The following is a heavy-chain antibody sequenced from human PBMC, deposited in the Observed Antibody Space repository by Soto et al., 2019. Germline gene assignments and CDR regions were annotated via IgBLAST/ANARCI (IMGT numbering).Heavy chain of an antibody. Sequence: QVQLVQSGAEVKKPGASVKVSCKASGYTFTSYAMQGVRQAPGQRLEWMGWINAGNGNTKYSQKFQGRVTITRDTSASTAYMELSSLRSEDTAVYYCARGPGGPDGPGDYWGQGTLVTVSS. CDR3: ARGPGGPDGPGDY. CDR1: GYTFTSYA. V-gene: IGHV1-3*01. CDR2: INAGNGNT. J-gene: IGHJ4*02. D-gene: IGHD2-15*01.